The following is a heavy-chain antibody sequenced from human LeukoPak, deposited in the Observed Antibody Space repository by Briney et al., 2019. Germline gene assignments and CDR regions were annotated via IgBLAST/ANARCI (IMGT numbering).Heavy chain of an antibody. V-gene: IGHV4-61*02. D-gene: IGHD3-10*01. Sequence: PSQTLSLTCTVSGGSISSGSYYWSWIRQPAGKGLEWIGRIYTSGSTNYNPSLKSRVTISVDTSKNQFSLKLSSVTAADTAVYYFARASMVRGVIGWFDPWGQGTLVTVSS. J-gene: IGHJ5*02. CDR1: GGSISSGSYY. CDR2: IYTSGST. CDR3: ARASMVRGVIGWFDP.